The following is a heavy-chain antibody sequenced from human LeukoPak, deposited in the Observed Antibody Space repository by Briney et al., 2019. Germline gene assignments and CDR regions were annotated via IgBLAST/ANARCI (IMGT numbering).Heavy chain of an antibody. Sequence: SETLSLTCTVSGGSISSYYWGWIRQPPGKGLEWIGSIYYSGSTYYNPSLKSRVTISVDTSKNQFSLKLSSVTAADTAVYYCASGGSSQRYFDYWGQGTLVTVSS. J-gene: IGHJ4*02. D-gene: IGHD6-13*01. V-gene: IGHV4-39*07. CDR3: ASGGSSQRYFDY. CDR2: IYYSGST. CDR1: GGSISSYY.